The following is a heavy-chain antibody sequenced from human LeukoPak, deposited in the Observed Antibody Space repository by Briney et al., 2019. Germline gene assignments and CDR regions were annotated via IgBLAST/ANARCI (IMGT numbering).Heavy chain of an antibody. V-gene: IGHV4-34*01. D-gene: IGHD3-3*01. CDR2: INHSGST. J-gene: IGHJ4*02. CDR3: ARGAGVWSGSRGY. CDR1: GGSFSGYY. Sequence: PSETLSLTCAVYGGSFSGYYWSWIRQPPGKGLEWIGEINHSGSTNYNPSLKSRVTISVDTSKNQFSLKLSSVTAADTAVYYCARGAGVWSGSRGYWGQGTLVTVSS.